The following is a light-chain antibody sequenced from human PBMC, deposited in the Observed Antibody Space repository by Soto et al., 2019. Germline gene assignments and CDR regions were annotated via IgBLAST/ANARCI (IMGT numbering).Light chain of an antibody. CDR2: YAS. J-gene: IGKJ2*01. CDR1: QTIGKY. Sequence: DIQLTQSPSTLSASVGDRVTVPCRASQTIGKYLAWYQQKPGKAPKLLIHYASNLQSGVPSRFSGSGSGTDFTLTISSLQTDDFATYFCHQYNGYLYTFGQGTKMEIK. CDR3: HQYNGYLYT. V-gene: IGKV1-5*01.